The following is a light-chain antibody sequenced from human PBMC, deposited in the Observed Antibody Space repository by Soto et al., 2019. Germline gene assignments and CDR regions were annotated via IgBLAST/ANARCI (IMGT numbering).Light chain of an antibody. V-gene: IGKV3-20*01. CDR2: GAS. CDR1: RGVSGGF. Sequence: EIVLTQSPGTLSFPPGGRPPSSSGPSRGVSGGFLAWNQQKPGQAPRLLIYGASTRATGIADRFSGSGSGTDFTLTISRLEPEDFAVYYCQQYGNPPPYSFGQGTKLEIK. CDR3: QQYGNPPPYS. J-gene: IGKJ2*03.